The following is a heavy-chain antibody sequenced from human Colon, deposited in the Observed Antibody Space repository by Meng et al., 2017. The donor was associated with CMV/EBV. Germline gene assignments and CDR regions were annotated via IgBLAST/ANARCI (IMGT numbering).Heavy chain of an antibody. CDR2: IRGHNGDT. Sequence: QIQLVQSEPEGKKPEASVKVSGRASGYTFRSYAISWVRQAPGQGLEWMGYIRGHNGDTSYAQKDQGRLTLTTDAARNTAYMELTSLTYDDTAVCYCARDDPGDPLDFWGQGTLVTVSS. J-gene: IGHJ4*02. CDR1: GYTFRSYA. V-gene: IGHV1-18*01. D-gene: IGHD3-16*01. CDR3: ARDDPGDPLDF.